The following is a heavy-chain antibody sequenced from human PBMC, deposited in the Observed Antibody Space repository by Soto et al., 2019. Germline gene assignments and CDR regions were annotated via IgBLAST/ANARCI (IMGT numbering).Heavy chain of an antibody. Sequence: SETLSLTCTVSGGSISSSSYYWGWIRQPPGKGLEWIGSIYYSGSTYYNPSLKSRVTISVDTSKNQFSLKLSSVTAADTAVYYCATYTYKWNYGGFDYWGQGTLVTVSS. CDR2: IYYSGST. D-gene: IGHD1-7*01. CDR3: ATYTYKWNYGGFDY. CDR1: GGSISSSSYY. J-gene: IGHJ4*02. V-gene: IGHV4-39*01.